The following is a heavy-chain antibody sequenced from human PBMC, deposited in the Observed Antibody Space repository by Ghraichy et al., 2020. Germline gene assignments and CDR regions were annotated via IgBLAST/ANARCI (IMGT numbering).Heavy chain of an antibody. CDR1: GFTFSRNA. Sequence: GGSLRLSCAASGFTFSRNAMHWVRQAPGKGLEWISYISSSSRTIYYADSVKGRFIISRDNGKNSLDLQMSSLRDEDTAVYYCAREYTSRHGLDVWGQGTTVTVSS. CDR2: ISSSSRTI. CDR3: AREYTSRHGLDV. V-gene: IGHV3-48*02. D-gene: IGHD2-2*01. J-gene: IGHJ6*02.